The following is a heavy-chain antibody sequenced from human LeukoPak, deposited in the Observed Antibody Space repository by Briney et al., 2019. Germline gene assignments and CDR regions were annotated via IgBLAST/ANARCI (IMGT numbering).Heavy chain of an antibody. CDR3: ARSALAWFDP. V-gene: IGHV4-4*07. Sequence: SETLSLTCTVSGGSISSYYWSWIRQPAGKGLEWIGRIYTSGSTNHNPSLKSRVTISVDTSKNQFSLKLSSVSAADTAVYYCARSALAWFDPWGEGTLVTVSS. D-gene: IGHD6-13*01. J-gene: IGHJ5*02. CDR1: GGSISSYY. CDR2: IYTSGST.